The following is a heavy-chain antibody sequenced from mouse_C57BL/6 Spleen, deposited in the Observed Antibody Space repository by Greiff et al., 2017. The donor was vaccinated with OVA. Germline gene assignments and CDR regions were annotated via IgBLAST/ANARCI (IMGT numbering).Heavy chain of an antibody. Sequence: EVKLVESGGGLVKPGGSLKLSCAASGFTFSDYGMHWVRQAPEKGLEWVAYISSGSSTIYYADTVKGRFTIARDNAKNTLFLQMTSLRSEDTAMYYFARSIYYTWFAYWGQGTLVTVSA. J-gene: IGHJ3*01. D-gene: IGHD2-1*01. CDR3: ARSIYYTWFAY. CDR2: ISSGSSTI. CDR1: GFTFSDYG. V-gene: IGHV5-17*01.